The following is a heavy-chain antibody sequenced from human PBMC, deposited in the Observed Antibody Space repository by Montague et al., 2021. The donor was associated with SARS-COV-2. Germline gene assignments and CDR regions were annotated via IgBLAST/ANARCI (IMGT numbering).Heavy chain of an antibody. V-gene: IGHV4-59*01. CDR1: GGSISSYY. CDR3: ARGGGNSADYYNYTMDF. CDR2: IYHNGST. J-gene: IGHJ6*02. D-gene: IGHD4-23*01. Sequence: SETLSLTCTVSGGSISSYYWTWIRQPPGKGLESIGYIYHNGSTKYNPSLKSRVTISVDTSKNQFSLKLSSVSVADTAVYYCARGGGNSADYYNYTMDFWGQGTTVTVFS.